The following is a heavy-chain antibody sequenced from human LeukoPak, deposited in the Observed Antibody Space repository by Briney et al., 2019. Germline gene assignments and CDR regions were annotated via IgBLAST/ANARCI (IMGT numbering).Heavy chain of an antibody. J-gene: IGHJ4*02. CDR1: GGSVTDRFW. Sequence: SGTLSLTCAVSGGSVTDRFWWTWVRQPPGKGLEWIGEVYHSGSTNYNPSLKSRVTISVDTSKNQFSLKLSSVTAADTAVYYCARTPYYYDSSGYSVRFDYWGQGTLVTVSS. CDR2: VYHSGST. CDR3: ARTPYYYDSSGYSVRFDY. D-gene: IGHD3-22*01. V-gene: IGHV4-4*02.